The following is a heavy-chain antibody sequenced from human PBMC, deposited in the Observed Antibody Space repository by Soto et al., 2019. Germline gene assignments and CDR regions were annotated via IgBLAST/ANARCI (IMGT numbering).Heavy chain of an antibody. D-gene: IGHD3-16*01. J-gene: IGHJ4*02. CDR1: GFTFSSYA. V-gene: IGHV3-23*01. CDR3: AKMTGEWGQIDY. CDR2: ISGSGGST. Sequence: PGVSLRLSCAASGFTFSSYAMSWVRQAPGKGLEWVSAISGSGGSTYYADSVKGRFTISRDNSKNTLYLQMNSLRAEDTAVYYCAKMTGEWGQIDYWGQGTLVTVSS.